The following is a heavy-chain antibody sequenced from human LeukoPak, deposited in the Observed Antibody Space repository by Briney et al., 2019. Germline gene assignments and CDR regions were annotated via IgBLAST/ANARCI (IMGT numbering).Heavy chain of an antibody. Sequence: PGGSLRLSCAASGFTFSSFGMHWVRQAPGQGLEWVAVISFDRSNQYYADSVKGRFTIYRDNFKNTVYLQMNSLRAEETAVYYCAKSHPPTVTTEEGEYLQHWGQGTLVTVSS. V-gene: IGHV3-30*18. J-gene: IGHJ1*01. CDR1: GFTFSSFG. D-gene: IGHD4-17*01. CDR3: AKSHPPTVTTEEGEYLQH. CDR2: ISFDRSNQ.